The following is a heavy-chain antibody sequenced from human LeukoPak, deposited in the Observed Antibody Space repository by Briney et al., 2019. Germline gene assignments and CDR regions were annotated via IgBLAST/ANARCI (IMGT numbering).Heavy chain of an antibody. V-gene: IGHV3-30*04. D-gene: IGHD3-10*02. CDR2: ISYDGSNK. CDR1: GFTFSSYA. J-gene: IGHJ6*04. Sequence: GALRLSCAASGFTFSSYAMHWVRQAPGKGLEWVAVISYDGSNKYYADSVKGRFTISRDNSKNTLYLQMNSLRAEDTAVYYCAELGITMIGGVWGKGTTVTISS. CDR3: AELGITMIGGV.